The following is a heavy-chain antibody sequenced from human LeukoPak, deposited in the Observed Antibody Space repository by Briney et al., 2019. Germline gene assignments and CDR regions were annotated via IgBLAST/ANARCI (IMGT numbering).Heavy chain of an antibody. CDR3: ARGPKACSGGSCYCFAFDI. J-gene: IGHJ3*02. Sequence: KPGGSLRLSCAASGFTFSDYYMSWIGEAPGKGLEWVSYISSSGSTIYYADSVKGRFTISRDKGKNSLYVQMNRVRGEERAVYYCARGPKACSGGSCYCFAFDICGQGTMVTVSS. CDR2: ISSSGSTI. D-gene: IGHD2-15*01. V-gene: IGHV3-11*01. CDR1: GFTFSDYY.